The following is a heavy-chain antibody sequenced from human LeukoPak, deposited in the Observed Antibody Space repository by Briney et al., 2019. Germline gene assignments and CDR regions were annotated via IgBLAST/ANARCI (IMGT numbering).Heavy chain of an antibody. D-gene: IGHD5-12*01. CDR2: ISSNGSTI. CDR3: AREDLSGYGEIDY. J-gene: IGHJ4*02. CDR1: GFTFSSYE. V-gene: IGHV3-48*03. Sequence: GGSLRLSCAASGFTFSSYEMNWVRQAPGKGLEWVSYISSNGSTIYYADSVKGRFTISRDNAKNSLYLQMSSLRAEDTAVYYCAREDLSGYGEIDYWGQGTLVTVSS.